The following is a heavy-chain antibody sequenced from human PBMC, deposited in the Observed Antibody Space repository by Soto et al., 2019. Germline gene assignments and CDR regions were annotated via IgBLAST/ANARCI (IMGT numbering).Heavy chain of an antibody. J-gene: IGHJ5*02. Sequence: QVQLVQSGAEVKKPGASVKVSCKASGYTFTSYDINWVRQATGQGLEWMGWMNPNSGNTGYAQKFQGRVTMTRNTSISTAYMELSSLRSEDTAVYYCARGLDFWSGYYRLEYNWFDPWGQGTLVTVSS. V-gene: IGHV1-8*01. CDR3: ARGLDFWSGYYRLEYNWFDP. CDR1: GYTFTSYD. CDR2: MNPNSGNT. D-gene: IGHD3-3*01.